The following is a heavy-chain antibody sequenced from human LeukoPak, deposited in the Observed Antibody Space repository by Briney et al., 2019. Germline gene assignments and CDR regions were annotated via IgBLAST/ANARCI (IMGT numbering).Heavy chain of an antibody. Sequence: GGSLRLSCAASGFTVSSNYMSWVRQAPGKGLEWVSVIYSGGSTYYADSVKGRFTISRDNSKNTLYLQMNSLRAEDTAVYYCAVVTTAYYYYGMDVWGQGTTDTVSS. D-gene: IGHD4-11*01. CDR3: AVVTTAYYYYGMDV. CDR2: IYSGGST. J-gene: IGHJ6*02. CDR1: GFTVSSNY. V-gene: IGHV3-66*01.